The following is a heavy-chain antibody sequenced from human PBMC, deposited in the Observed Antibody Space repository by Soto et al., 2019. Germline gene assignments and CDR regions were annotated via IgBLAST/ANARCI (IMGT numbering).Heavy chain of an antibody. V-gene: IGHV4-61*01. CDR2: IYYSGST. CDR3: ARVVAARYYFDY. D-gene: IGHD6-6*01. J-gene: IGHJ4*02. CDR1: GGSVSSGSYY. Sequence: QVQLQESGPGLVKPSETLSLTCTVSGGSVSSGSYYWSWIRQPPGKGLEWIGYIYYSGSTNYNPSLKSRVTISVDTSKNQFSLKLSSVTAADTAVYYCARVVAARYYFDYWGQGTLVTVSS.